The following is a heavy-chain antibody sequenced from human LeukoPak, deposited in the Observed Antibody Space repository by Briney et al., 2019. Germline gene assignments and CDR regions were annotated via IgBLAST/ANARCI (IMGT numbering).Heavy chain of an antibody. CDR1: GDSISSGGYY. J-gene: IGHJ6*02. CDR3: ASPGEDCSSTSCYNYYYGMDV. Sequence: SETLSLTCTVSGDSISSGGYYWSWIRQPPGKGLEWIGEINHSGSTNYNPSLKSRVTISVDTSKNQFSLKLSSVTAADTAVYYCASPGEDCSSTSCYNYYYGMDVWGQGTTVTVSS. D-gene: IGHD2-2*02. CDR2: INHSGST. V-gene: IGHV4-39*07.